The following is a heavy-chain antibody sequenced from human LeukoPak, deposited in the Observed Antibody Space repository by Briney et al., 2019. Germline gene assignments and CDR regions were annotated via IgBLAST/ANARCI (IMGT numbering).Heavy chain of an antibody. CDR2: IDPKSGDT. J-gene: IGHJ2*01. V-gene: IGHV1-2*02. Sequence: ASVKVSCKASGYTFTGNHVHWVRQAPGQGREWMGWIDPKSGDTMYAQKFQDRVTMTSDTSINTAYMELSGQRSDDTAVYFCAKEADIVSFDLWGRGTLVTVSS. D-gene: IGHD2-15*01. CDR1: GYTFTGNH. CDR3: AKEADIVSFDL.